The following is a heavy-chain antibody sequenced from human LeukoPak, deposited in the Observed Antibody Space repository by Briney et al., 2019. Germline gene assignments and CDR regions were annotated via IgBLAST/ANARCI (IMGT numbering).Heavy chain of an antibody. CDR2: INPNSGGT. V-gene: IGHV1-2*06. CDR3: AREGPDGYYYYGMDV. Sequence: ASVKVSCKASGYTFTGYYMHWVRQAPGQGLEWMGRINPNSGGTNYAQKFQGRVTMTRDTSISTAYMELSRLRSEDTAVYYCAREGPDGYYYYGMDVWGQGTTVTVSS. J-gene: IGHJ6*02. D-gene: IGHD5-24*01. CDR1: GYTFTGYY.